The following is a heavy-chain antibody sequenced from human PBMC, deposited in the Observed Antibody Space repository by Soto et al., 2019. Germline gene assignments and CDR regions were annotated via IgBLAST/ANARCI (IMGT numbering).Heavy chain of an antibody. D-gene: IGHD3-10*01. CDR2: INHSGST. CDR3: ARLGRMGRITMVRGVITKSWYFDL. V-gene: IGHV4-34*01. CDR1: GGSFSGYY. Sequence: SETLSLTCAVYGGSFSGYYWSWIRQPPGKGLEWIGEINHSGSTNYNPSLKSRVTISVDTSKNQFSLKLSSVTAADTAVYYCARLGRMGRITMVRGVITKSWYFDLWGRGTLVTVS. J-gene: IGHJ2*01.